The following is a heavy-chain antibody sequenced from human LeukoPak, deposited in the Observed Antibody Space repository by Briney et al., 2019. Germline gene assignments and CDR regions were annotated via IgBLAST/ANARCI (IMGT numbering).Heavy chain of an antibody. CDR2: IKQDGSEK. CDR3: AKDWGSEFASGSSYLDS. V-gene: IGHV3-7*01. J-gene: IGHJ4*02. Sequence: GGSLRLSCAASGFTFSSYWMSWVRQAPGKGLEWVANIKQDGSEKYYADSVKGRFIISRDNSKNTLYLQMNGLRPEDTAVYFCAKDWGSEFASGSSYLDSWGQGILVTVSS. D-gene: IGHD3-10*01. CDR1: GFTFSSYW.